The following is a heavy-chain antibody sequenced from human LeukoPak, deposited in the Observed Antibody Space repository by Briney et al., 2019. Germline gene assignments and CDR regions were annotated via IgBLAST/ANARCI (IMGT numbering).Heavy chain of an antibody. V-gene: IGHV1-69*01. J-gene: IGHJ4*02. D-gene: IGHD1-26*01. CDR2: IIPIFGTA. CDR3: AREVWDRLTNGIDY. CDR1: GGTFSSYA. Sequence: SVKVSCKASGGTFSSYAISWVRQAPGQGLEWMGGIIPIFGTANYAQKFQGRVTITADESTSTAYMELSSLRSEDTAVYYCAREVWDRLTNGIDYWGQGTLVTVSS.